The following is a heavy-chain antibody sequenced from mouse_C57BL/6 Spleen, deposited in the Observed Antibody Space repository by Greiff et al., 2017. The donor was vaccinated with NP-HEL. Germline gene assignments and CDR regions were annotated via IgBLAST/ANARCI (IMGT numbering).Heavy chain of an antibody. Sequence: QVQLQQPGAELVRPGSSVKLSCKASGYTFTSYWMHWVKQRPIQGLEWIGNIDPSDSETHYNQKFKDKATLTVDKSSSTAYMQLSSLTSEDSAVYYCASYGSSLYYFDYWGQGTTLTVSS. CDR1: GYTFTSYW. CDR3: ASYGSSLYYFDY. J-gene: IGHJ2*01. CDR2: IDPSDSET. V-gene: IGHV1-52*01. D-gene: IGHD1-1*01.